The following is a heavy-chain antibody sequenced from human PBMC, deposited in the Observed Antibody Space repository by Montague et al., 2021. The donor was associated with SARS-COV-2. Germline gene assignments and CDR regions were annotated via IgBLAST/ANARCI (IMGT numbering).Heavy chain of an antibody. CDR2: VHYTGTT. Sequence: SQTLSLTCTVSGGSITVSRYDWGWIRQPPGKGLEWIGSVHYTGTTSYNESLKGRLTISVDTSENQFSLRMTSVTASDTAVYYCARHRAKAGSLDIWGHGTLVTVSS. V-gene: IGHV4-39*01. CDR3: ARHRAKAGSLDI. J-gene: IGHJ3*02. CDR1: GGSITVSRYD.